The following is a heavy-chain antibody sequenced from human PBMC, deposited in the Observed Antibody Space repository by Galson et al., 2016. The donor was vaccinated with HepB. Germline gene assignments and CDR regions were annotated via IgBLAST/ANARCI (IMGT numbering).Heavy chain of an antibody. CDR1: GGTFSSYT. CDR3: ARHLHRSDAGHPGDFDI. J-gene: IGHJ3*02. D-gene: IGHD4-17*01. CDR2: IIPILGIV. Sequence: SVKVSCKASGGTFSSYTTSWVRQAPGQGLEWMGRIIPILGIVNYAQKFQGRVTITADISTSTAYMELSSLRSEDTAVYYCARHLHRSDAGHPGDFDIWGQGTMVTVSS. V-gene: IGHV1-69*02.